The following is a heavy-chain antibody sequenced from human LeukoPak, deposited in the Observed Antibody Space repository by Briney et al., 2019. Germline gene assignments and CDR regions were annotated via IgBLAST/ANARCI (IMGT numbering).Heavy chain of an antibody. CDR1: GGTFSSYA. CDR3: ARDKGYYYDSSGYYHFDY. V-gene: IGHV1-69*13. D-gene: IGHD3-22*01. Sequence: SVKVSCKASGGTFSSYAISWVRQAPGQGLEWMGGIIPIFGTANYAQKFQGRVTITADESTSTAYMELSSLRSEDTAVYYCARDKGYYYDSSGYYHFDYWGQGTLVTVSS. J-gene: IGHJ4*02. CDR2: IIPIFGTA.